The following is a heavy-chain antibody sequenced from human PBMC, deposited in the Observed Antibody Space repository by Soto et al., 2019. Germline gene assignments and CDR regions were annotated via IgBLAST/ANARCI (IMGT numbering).Heavy chain of an antibody. V-gene: IGHV3-33*01. CDR3: ARGYYGSGSYSH. D-gene: IGHD3-10*01. J-gene: IGHJ4*02. CDR2: IWYDGSNK. Sequence: GGSLRLSCAASGFTFSSYGMHWVRQAPGKGLEWVAVIWYDGSNKYYADSVKGRFTISRDNSKNTLYLQMNSLRAEDTAVYYCARGYYGSGSYSHWGQGTLVTVSS. CDR1: GFTFSSYG.